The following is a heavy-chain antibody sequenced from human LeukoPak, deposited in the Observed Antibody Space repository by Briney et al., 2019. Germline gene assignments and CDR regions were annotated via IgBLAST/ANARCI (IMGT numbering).Heavy chain of an antibody. V-gene: IGHV3-23*01. Sequence: GGSLRLSCAAYGFTFSSYGMSWGRQAPGKGLEWVSAISGSGGSTYYADSVKGRFTISRDNSKNTLYLQMNSLRAEDTAVYYCAKEIADGDYGRYYFGYWGQGTLVTVSS. J-gene: IGHJ4*02. CDR2: ISGSGGST. CDR3: AKEIADGDYGRYYFGY. CDR1: GFTFSSYG. D-gene: IGHD4-17*01.